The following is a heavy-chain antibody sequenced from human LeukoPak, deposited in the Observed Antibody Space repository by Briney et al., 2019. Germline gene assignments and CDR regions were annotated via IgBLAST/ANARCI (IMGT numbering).Heavy chain of an antibody. Sequence: GGSLRLSCATSGFTFSSHVMSWVRQAPGKGLEWVSTMSSGGDFVYYGGAVKGRFTISRDNSKNTLYLQMNSLRAEDTAVYYCAKFLWFGEFRYFDYWGQGTLVTVSS. V-gene: IGHV3-23*01. J-gene: IGHJ4*02. D-gene: IGHD3-10*01. CDR1: GFTFSSHV. CDR3: AKFLWFGEFRYFDY. CDR2: MSSGGDFV.